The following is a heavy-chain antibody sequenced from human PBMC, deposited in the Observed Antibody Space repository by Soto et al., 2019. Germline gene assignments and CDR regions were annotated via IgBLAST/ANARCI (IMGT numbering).Heavy chain of an antibody. J-gene: IGHJ4*02. V-gene: IGHV4-30-2*01. D-gene: IGHD5-18*01. Sequence: PSETLSLTCAVSGGSISSGGYSWSWIRQPPGKGLEWIGYIYHSGSTYYNPSLKSRVTISVDRSKNQFPLKLSSVTAADTAVYYCARVNADTADYWGQGTLVTVSS. CDR2: IYHSGST. CDR1: GGSISSGGYS. CDR3: ARVNADTADY.